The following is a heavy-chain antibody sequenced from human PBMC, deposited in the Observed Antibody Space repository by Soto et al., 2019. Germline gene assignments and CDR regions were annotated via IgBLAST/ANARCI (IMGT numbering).Heavy chain of an antibody. V-gene: IGHV3-7*05. CDR2: IKQDGSEK. CDR3: ARGLGIAAPEFVPAYFDY. D-gene: IGHD6-6*01. CDR1: GFTFSSYW. J-gene: IGHJ4*02. Sequence: PGGSLRLSCAASGFTFSSYWMSWVRQAPGKGLEWVANIKQDGSEKYYVDSVKGRFTISRDNAKNSPYLQMSSLRAEDTAVYYCARGLGIAAPEFVPAYFDYWGQGTLVTVSS.